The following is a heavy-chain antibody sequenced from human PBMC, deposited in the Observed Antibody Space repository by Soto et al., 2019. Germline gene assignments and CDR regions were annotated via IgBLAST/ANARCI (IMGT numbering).Heavy chain of an antibody. V-gene: IGHV1-69*13. CDR1: GGTFSSYA. J-gene: IGHJ6*02. CDR2: IIPIFGTA. Sequence: SVKVSCKASGGTFSSYAISWVRQAPGQGLEWMGGIIPIFGTANYAQKFQGRVTITADESTSTAYMELSSLRSEDTAVYYCASLPSLDPDYYYGMDVWGQGTTVTVSS. CDR3: ASLPSLDPDYYYGMDV.